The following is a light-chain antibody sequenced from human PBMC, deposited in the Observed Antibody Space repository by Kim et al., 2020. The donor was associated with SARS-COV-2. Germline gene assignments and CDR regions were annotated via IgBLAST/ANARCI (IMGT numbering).Light chain of an antibody. Sequence: GQSITISCTGTSSDVGNYNLVSWYQQHPDNAPKLMIYEVTKRPSGVSNRFSGSKSGNTASLTISGLQAEDEADYYCCSYAGSSTVVFGGGTQLTVL. CDR1: SSDVGNYNL. CDR3: CSYAGSSTVV. V-gene: IGLV2-23*02. J-gene: IGLJ2*01. CDR2: EVT.